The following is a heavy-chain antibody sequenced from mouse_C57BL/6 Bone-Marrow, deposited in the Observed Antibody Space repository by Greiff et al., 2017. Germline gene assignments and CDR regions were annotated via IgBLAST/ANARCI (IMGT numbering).Heavy chain of an antibody. CDR3: ANTNWDWYFDV. J-gene: IGHJ1*03. CDR1: GYTFTDYY. V-gene: IGHV1-26*01. D-gene: IGHD4-1*01. Sequence: VQLQQSGPELVKPGASVKISCKASGYTFTDYYMNWVKQSHGKSLEWIGDINPNNGGTSYNQKFKGKATLTVDKSSSTAYMELRSLTSEDSAVYYCANTNWDWYFDVWGTGTTVTVSS. CDR2: INPNNGGT.